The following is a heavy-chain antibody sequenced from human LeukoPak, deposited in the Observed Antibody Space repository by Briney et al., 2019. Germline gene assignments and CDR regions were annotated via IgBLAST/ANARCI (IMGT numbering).Heavy chain of an antibody. V-gene: IGHV3-23*01. J-gene: IGHJ4*02. Sequence: GGSLRLSCAASGFIFTSYSMNWVRQAPGKGLEWVSTISGGGGSTYYADSVKGRFTISRDNSKNTLYLQVNSLRAEDTAVYYCAKGGKWDVTPFDYWGQGTLVTVSS. CDR2: ISGGGGST. CDR3: AKGGKWDVTPFDY. D-gene: IGHD1-26*01. CDR1: GFIFTSYS.